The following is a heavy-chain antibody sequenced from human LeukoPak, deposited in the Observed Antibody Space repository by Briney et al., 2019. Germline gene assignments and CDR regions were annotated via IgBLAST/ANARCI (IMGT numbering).Heavy chain of an antibody. CDR2: INPNSGGT. CDR1: GYTFTGYY. V-gene: IGHV1-2*02. CDR3: ARAAAYYYDSSGYYFGY. Sequence: ASVKVSCKASGYTFTGYYMHWVRQAPGQGLEWMGWINPNSGGTNYARKFQGRVTMTRDTSISTAYMELSRLRSDDTAVYYCARAAAYYYDSSGYYFGYWGQGTLVTVSS. D-gene: IGHD3-22*01. J-gene: IGHJ4*02.